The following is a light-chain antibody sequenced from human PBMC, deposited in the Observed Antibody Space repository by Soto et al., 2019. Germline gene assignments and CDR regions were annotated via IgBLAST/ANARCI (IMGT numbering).Light chain of an antibody. V-gene: IGLV2-14*01. Sequence: QSVLTQPASVSGSPGQSTTIACTGTSSDIGGYNFVSWYQQHPGKAPKLLIYDVGNRPSGVSNRFSGSKSGNTASLTISGLQAEDEAHYYCNSYRTVSTYVFGTGTKLTVL. CDR3: NSYRTVSTYV. J-gene: IGLJ1*01. CDR2: DVG. CDR1: SSDIGGYNF.